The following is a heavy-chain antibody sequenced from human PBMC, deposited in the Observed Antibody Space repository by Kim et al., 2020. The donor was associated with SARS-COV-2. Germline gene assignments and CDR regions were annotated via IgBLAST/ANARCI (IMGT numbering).Heavy chain of an antibody. CDR2: ISSNGANT. CDR1: GFTFTTYA. J-gene: IGHJ4*02. Sequence: GGSLRLSCSASGFTFTTYAMHWVRQAPGKGPQYVSGISSNGANTYYADSVKGRFTISRDNSKNMLYLQMSSLGLEDTAMYYCAKEMRNGWYNFDCWGQGTLVSVSS. D-gene: IGHD6-19*01. V-gene: IGHV3-64D*06. CDR3: AKEMRNGWYNFDC.